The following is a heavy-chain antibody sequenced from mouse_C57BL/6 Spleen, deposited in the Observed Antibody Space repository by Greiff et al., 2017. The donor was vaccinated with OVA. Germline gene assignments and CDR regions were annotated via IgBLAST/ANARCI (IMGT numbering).Heavy chain of an antibody. Sequence: VKLMESGAELVRPGASVKLSCKASGYTFTDYYINWVKQRPGQGLEWIARIYPGSGNTYYNEKFKGKATLTAEKSSSTAYMQLSSLTSEDSAVYFGAREGFTTVGGYFDYWGQGTTLTVSS. CDR3: AREGFTTVGGYFDY. J-gene: IGHJ2*01. CDR1: GYTFTDYY. CDR2: IYPGSGNT. V-gene: IGHV1-76*01. D-gene: IGHD1-1*01.